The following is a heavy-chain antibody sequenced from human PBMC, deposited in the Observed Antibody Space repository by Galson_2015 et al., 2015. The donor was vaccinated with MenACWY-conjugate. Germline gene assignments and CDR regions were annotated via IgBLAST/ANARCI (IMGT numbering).Heavy chain of an antibody. CDR2: ISSNGAST. CDR3: ARGGYCSSTSCYGYYHYYYMDV. J-gene: IGHJ6*03. CDR1: GFTFSTYA. Sequence: SLRLSCAASGFTFSTYAMHWVRQAPGKGLEYVSAISSNGASTYYADSVKGRFTISRDNSKNTLYLQMGSLRAEDMAVYYCARGGYCSSTSCYGYYHYYYMDVWGKGTTVTVSS. D-gene: IGHD2-2*01. V-gene: IGHV3-64*02.